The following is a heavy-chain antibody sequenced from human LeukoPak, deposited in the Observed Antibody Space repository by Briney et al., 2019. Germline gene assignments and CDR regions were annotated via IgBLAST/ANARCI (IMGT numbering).Heavy chain of an antibody. V-gene: IGHV4-59*11. J-gene: IGHJ4*02. D-gene: IGHD1-26*01. Sequence: SETLSLTCTVSGDSISNHYWSWIRQPPGKGLVWIGYIFYSGNTHYNPSLKSRVTMSVDTSKNQFSLRLSSVAPADTAVYYCARDRGEGIVGTFDYWGQGTLVTVSS. CDR1: GDSISNHY. CDR2: IFYSGNT. CDR3: ARDRGEGIVGTFDY.